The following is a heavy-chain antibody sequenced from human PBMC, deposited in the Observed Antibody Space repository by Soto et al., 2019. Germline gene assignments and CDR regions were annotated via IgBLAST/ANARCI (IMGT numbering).Heavy chain of an antibody. J-gene: IGHJ4*02. V-gene: IGHV4-34*01. D-gene: IGHD3-9*01. CDR1: GGSFSGYY. Sequence: SETLSLTCAVYGGSFSGYYWSWIRQPPGKGLEWIGEINHSGSTNYNPSLKSRVTISVDTYKNQFSLKLSPVTAADTAVYYCARGTLRYFDWLFTFDYWGQGTLVTVSS. CDR3: ARGTLRYFDWLFTFDY. CDR2: INHSGST.